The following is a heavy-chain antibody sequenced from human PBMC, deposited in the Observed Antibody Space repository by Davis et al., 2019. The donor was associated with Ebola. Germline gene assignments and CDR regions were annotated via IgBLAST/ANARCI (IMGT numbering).Heavy chain of an antibody. D-gene: IGHD2-2*01. CDR2: IYSGGST. Sequence: PGGSLRLSCAASGFTFSSYGMHWVRQAPGKGLEWVSGIYSGGSTYYADSVKGRFTISRDNSKNTLYLQMSSLRAEGTAVYYCAKGIYCSSTTCYFDYWGLGTLVTVSS. J-gene: IGHJ4*02. CDR3: AKGIYCSSTTCYFDY. CDR1: GFTFSSYG. V-gene: IGHV3-NL1*01.